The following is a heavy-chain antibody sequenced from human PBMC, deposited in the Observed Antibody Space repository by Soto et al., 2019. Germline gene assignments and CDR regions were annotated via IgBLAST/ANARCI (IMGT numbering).Heavy chain of an antibody. V-gene: IGHV1-2*02. Sequence: GASVKVSCKASGYTFTGNYIHWVRQAPGQGPEWMGWMNPDSGGTDYAQNFQGRVTMTRDTSINTAYMELNGLSSDDTAIYFCARGRDSGVIDYWGQGTQVTVS. CDR1: GYTFTGNY. D-gene: IGHD2-15*01. J-gene: IGHJ4*02. CDR3: ARGRDSGVIDY. CDR2: MNPDSGGT.